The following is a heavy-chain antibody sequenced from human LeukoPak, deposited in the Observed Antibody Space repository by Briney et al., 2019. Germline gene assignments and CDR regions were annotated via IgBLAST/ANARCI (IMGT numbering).Heavy chain of an antibody. J-gene: IGHJ5*02. CDR2: INHSGST. CDR3: AWFCLNILWCPFDP. Sequence: KPSETLSLTCAVYGGSFSGYYWSWIRQPPGKGLEWIGEINHSGSTNYNPSLKSRVTISVDTSKNQFSLKLSSVSAADTAVYYCAWFCLNILWCPFDPWGQGTLVTVSS. CDR1: GGSFSGYY. V-gene: IGHV4-34*01. D-gene: IGHD2-21*01.